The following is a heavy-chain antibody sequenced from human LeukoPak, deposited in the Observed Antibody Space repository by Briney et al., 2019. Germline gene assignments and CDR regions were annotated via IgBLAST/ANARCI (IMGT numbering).Heavy chain of an antibody. D-gene: IGHD2-15*01. CDR2: ITSSSTV. CDR3: ARDYCSGPKCYFIDY. CDR1: GFTFSNYS. Sequence: GGSLRLTCAASGFTFSNYSMNWVRQAPGKGLEWVSYITSSSTVYYAGSVKGRFTISRDNAKNSLFLQMNSLRAEDTAVYYCARDYCSGPKCYFIDYWGQGALVTVSS. J-gene: IGHJ4*02. V-gene: IGHV3-48*04.